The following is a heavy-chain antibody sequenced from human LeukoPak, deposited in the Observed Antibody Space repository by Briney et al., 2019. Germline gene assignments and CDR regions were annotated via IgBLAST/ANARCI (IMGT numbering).Heavy chain of an antibody. Sequence: PSETLSLTCVVSGHSINRSYYWGWMRQPPGTGREWIGSISQSGSTSYNASLKSRVTMSVDTSNNQFSLKLKSVSATETDVYYCVRMDDYWGQGTLVTVSS. J-gene: IGHJ4*02. CDR1: GHSINRSYY. CDR2: ISQSGST. CDR3: VRMDDY. V-gene: IGHV4-38-2*01.